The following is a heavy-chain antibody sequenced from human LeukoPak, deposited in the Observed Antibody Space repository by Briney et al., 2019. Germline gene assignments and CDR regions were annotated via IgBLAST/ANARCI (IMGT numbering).Heavy chain of an antibody. CDR1: GFTFSSYW. V-gene: IGHV3-74*01. D-gene: IGHD3/OR15-3a*01. Sequence: GGSLRLSCAASGFTFSSYWMHWVRQAPGKGLVWVSRISSDGSSTSYADSVKGRFTISRDNAKNSLYLQMNSLRAEDTAVYYCWTRGFMDVWGKGTTVTVSS. CDR3: WTRGFMDV. J-gene: IGHJ6*03. CDR2: ISSDGSST.